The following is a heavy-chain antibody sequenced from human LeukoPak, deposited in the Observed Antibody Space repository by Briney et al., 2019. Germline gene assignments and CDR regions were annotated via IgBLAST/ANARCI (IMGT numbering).Heavy chain of an antibody. CDR2: INSDGSST. D-gene: IGHD1-26*01. Sequence: TGGSLRLSCAASGFTFSSYWMHWVRHAPGKGLVWVSRINSDGSSTSYASSVKGRFTISRDNAKNTLYLQMNSLRAEDTAVYYCARVSGSYKDDAFDIWGQGTMVTVSS. J-gene: IGHJ3*02. CDR3: ARVSGSYKDDAFDI. V-gene: IGHV3-74*01. CDR1: GFTFSSYW.